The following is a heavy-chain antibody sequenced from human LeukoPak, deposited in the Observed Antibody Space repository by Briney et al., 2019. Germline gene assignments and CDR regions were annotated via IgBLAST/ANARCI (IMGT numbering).Heavy chain of an antibody. CDR2: IYYSGST. V-gene: IGHV4-39*07. D-gene: IGHD3-16*01. CDR3: ARVTGGEADY. Sequence: PSETLSLTCTVSGGSISSSSYYWGWIRQPPGKGLEWIGSIYYSGSTNYNPSLKSRVTMSVDTSKNQFSLTLSSVTAADTAVYYCARVTGGEADYWGQGTLVTVSS. CDR1: GGSISSSSYY. J-gene: IGHJ4*02.